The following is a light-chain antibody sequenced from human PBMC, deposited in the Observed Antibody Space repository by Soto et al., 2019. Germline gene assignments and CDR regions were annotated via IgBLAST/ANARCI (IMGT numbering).Light chain of an antibody. CDR2: AAS. V-gene: IGKV1D-12*01. Sequence: ASVGYRVTITCRASQDIAAYLAWYQHKPGRAPELLIHAASSLQSGVPSRFSGSGSGTDFTLTINSLQPEDFATYYCQQAYSFPITFGQGTRLEIK. CDR3: QQAYSFPIT. J-gene: IGKJ5*01. CDR1: QDIAAY.